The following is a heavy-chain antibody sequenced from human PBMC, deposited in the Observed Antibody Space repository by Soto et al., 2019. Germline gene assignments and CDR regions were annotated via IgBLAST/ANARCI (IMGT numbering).Heavy chain of an antibody. CDR1: GGTFSTSA. CDR3: ARMATFGSLNWFDP. D-gene: IGHD3-16*01. CDR2: MNPGSGDT. Sequence: ASVKVSCKASGGTFSTSAVSWVRQAPGQGLEWMGWMNPGSGDTGYAQKFQGRVTMTRDISIATAYMELSSLRSDDTAIYYCARMATFGSLNWFDPWGQGTMVTGSS. J-gene: IGHJ5*02. V-gene: IGHV1-8*01.